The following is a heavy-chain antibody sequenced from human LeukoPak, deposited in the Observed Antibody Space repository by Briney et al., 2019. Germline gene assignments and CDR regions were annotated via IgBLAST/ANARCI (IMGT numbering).Heavy chain of an antibody. V-gene: IGHV3-15*01. CDR3: TTDRRWGLLSNVDY. CDR2: IKSNTDGGTT. CDR1: GFTVSSTY. Sequence: GGSLRLSCAASGFTVSSTYMSWVRQAPGKGLEWVGRIKSNTDGGTTDYAAPVKGRFTISRDDSKNTLYLEMNSLKTEDTGVYYCTTDRRWGLLSNVDYWGQGTLVTVSS. J-gene: IGHJ4*02. D-gene: IGHD1-26*01.